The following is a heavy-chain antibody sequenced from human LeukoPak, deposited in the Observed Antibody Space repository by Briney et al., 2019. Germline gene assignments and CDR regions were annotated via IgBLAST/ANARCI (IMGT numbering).Heavy chain of an antibody. CDR2: INPSDGSI. D-gene: IGHD1-14*01. J-gene: IGHJ5*02. Sequence: ASVKVSCKASGYTFTNYYMHWVRQAPGQGLEWMGIINPSDGSISYAQNFQGRVTMARDTSTSAVYMELSSLRSEDTAVYYCARGSTAEYWFDPWGQGTLVTVSS. CDR1: GYTFTNYY. V-gene: IGHV1-46*01. CDR3: ARGSTAEYWFDP.